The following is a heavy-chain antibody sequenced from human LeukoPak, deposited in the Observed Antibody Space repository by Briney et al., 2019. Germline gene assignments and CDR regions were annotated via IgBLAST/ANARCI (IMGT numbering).Heavy chain of an antibody. V-gene: IGHV4-4*07. CDR3: ATVGYSAWCDY. CDR2: IDSSGTT. D-gene: IGHD6-19*01. J-gene: IGHJ4*01. CDR1: DGSINTYF. Sequence: SETLTLTCSVSDGSINTYFWSWIRQPAGKGLEWIGRIDSSGTTSLNPSLKSRVTISQDKSKKQFSLKLSSVTAADTAVYYCATVGYSAWCDYWGHGTQVIVSS.